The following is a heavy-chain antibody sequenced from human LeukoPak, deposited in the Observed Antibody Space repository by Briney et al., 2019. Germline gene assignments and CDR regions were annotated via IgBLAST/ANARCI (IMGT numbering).Heavy chain of an antibody. CDR1: GGSFSGYY. CDR2: INHSGST. D-gene: IGHD1-26*01. CDR3: ATTYSGNIDY. J-gene: IGHJ4*02. Sequence: PSETLSLTCAVYGGSFSGYYWSWIRQPPGKGLEWIGEINHSGSTNYNPSLKSRVTISVDTSKNQFSLKLSSVTAADTAVYYCATTYSGNIDYWGQGTLVTVSS. V-gene: IGHV4-34*01.